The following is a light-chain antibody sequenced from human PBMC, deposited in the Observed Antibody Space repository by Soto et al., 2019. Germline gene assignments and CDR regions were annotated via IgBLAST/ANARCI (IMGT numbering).Light chain of an antibody. CDR2: DVG. V-gene: IGLV2-14*01. Sequence: QSVLTQPASVSGSPGQSITIACTGTSSDIGGYNFVSWYQQHPGIAPKLLIYDVGNRPSGVSNRFSGSKSGNTASLTISGLQAEDEAHYYCNSYRTVSTYVFGTGTKVTVL. CDR3: NSYRTVSTYV. CDR1: SSDIGGYNF. J-gene: IGLJ1*01.